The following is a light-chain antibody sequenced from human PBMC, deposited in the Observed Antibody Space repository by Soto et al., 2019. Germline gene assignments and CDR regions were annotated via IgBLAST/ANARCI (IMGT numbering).Light chain of an antibody. V-gene: IGLV4-69*01. CDR1: SGHSRYA. J-gene: IGLJ2*01. CDR2: LNSDGSH. CDR3: QTWGTGTVV. Sequence: QPVLTQSPSASASLGASVKLTCTLSSGHSRYAIAWHQQQPEKGPRYLMKLNSDGSHSKGDGIPDRFSGSSSGAERYLTTSSLQSEDEADYYCQTWGTGTVVFGGGTKLTVL.